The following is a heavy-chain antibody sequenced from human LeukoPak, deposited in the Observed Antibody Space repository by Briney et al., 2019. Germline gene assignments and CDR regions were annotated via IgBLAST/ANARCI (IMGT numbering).Heavy chain of an antibody. J-gene: IGHJ4*02. Sequence: GGSLRLSCAASGLVFSSFAMNWVRQAPGKGLEWVSGISSSGGSSYYGDSVKGRFTISRDNAKNTLYLQMNSLRAEDTAVYYCAKSGCSTNCPAGDWGQGTLVTVSS. CDR1: GLVFSSFA. V-gene: IGHV3-23*01. CDR2: ISSSGGSS. CDR3: AKSGCSTNCPAGD. D-gene: IGHD2-2*01.